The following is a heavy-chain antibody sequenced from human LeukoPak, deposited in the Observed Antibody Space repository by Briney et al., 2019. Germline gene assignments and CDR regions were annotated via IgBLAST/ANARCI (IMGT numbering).Heavy chain of an antibody. CDR3: ARARLGELSLNDY. D-gene: IGHD3-16*02. CDR2: ISAYNGNT. Sequence: GASVKVSCKTSGNTLTDYYIHWVRQAPGQGLEWMGWISAYNGNTNYAQKLQGRVTMTTDTSTSTAYMELRSLRSDDTAVYYCARARLGELSLNDYWGQGTLVTVSS. CDR1: GNTLTDYY. V-gene: IGHV1-18*04. J-gene: IGHJ4*02.